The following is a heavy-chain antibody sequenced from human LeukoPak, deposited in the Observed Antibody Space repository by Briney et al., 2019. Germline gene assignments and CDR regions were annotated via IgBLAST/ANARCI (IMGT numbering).Heavy chain of an antibody. Sequence: GGALRLSCAASGFTFSNYAMSWVRQAPGKGPKWVSIISGGSGKTYYTDSVKGRFTISRDHSENTLYLQMNSLRAEDTAVYHCAKHGRGNNSRDYFDYWGQGTLVTVSS. CDR2: ISGGSGKT. V-gene: IGHV3-23*01. D-gene: IGHD5-12*01. J-gene: IGHJ4*02. CDR1: GFTFSNYA. CDR3: AKHGRGNNSRDYFDY.